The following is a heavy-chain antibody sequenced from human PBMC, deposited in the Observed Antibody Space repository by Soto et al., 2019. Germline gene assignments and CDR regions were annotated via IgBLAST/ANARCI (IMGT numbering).Heavy chain of an antibody. D-gene: IGHD6-13*01. V-gene: IGHV1-3*01. Sequence: QVQLVQSGAEVKKPGASVKVSCTASGYTFTHYAIHWVRHAPGQRLEWMGFINAGSGNTKYLQTFQGRLTFTKDTSAGTAYMDLSSLRSEDTAIYYCARGLAADGAWGQGTLVTVSS. CDR2: INAGSGNT. CDR3: ARGLAADGA. CDR1: GYTFTHYA. J-gene: IGHJ5*02.